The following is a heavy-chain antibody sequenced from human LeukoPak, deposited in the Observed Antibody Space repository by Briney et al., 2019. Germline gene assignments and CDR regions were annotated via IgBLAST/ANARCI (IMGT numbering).Heavy chain of an antibody. CDR1: GFTLTDLT. D-gene: IGHD3-10*01. CDR2: ISRTRGDT. Sequence: GGSLRLSCTASGFTLTDLTMTWVRQAPGKGLEWVSAISRTRGDTYHADSVKGRFTISRDNSKNTLYLQMNSLRADDTGVYYCARVPGSYYVDFDYWGQGILVTVSS. V-gene: IGHV3-23*01. J-gene: IGHJ4*02. CDR3: ARVPGSYYVDFDY.